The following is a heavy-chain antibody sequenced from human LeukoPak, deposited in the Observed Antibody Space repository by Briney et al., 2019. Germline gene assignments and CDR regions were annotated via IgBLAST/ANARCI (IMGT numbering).Heavy chain of an antibody. CDR3: ARGPLGYCSSTSCYSWGRIDY. V-gene: IGHV1-46*01. D-gene: IGHD2-2*02. CDR1: GYTFTSYY. CDR2: INPSGGST. Sequence: ASVKVSCKASGYTFTSYYMHWVRQAPGQGLEWMGIINPSGGSTSYAQKFQGRVTMTRDTSTSTVYMELSSLRSEDTAVYYCARGPLGYCSSTSCYSWGRIDYWGRGTLVTVSS. J-gene: IGHJ4*02.